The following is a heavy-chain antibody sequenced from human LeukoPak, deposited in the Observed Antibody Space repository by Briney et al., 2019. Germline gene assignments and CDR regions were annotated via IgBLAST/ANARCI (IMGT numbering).Heavy chain of an antibody. V-gene: IGHV1-69*13. Sequence: ASVKVSCKASGGTFSSYAISWVRQAPGQGLEWMGGIIPIFGTANYAQKFQGRVTITADESTSTAYMELSSLRSEDTAVYYCARDNCSSTSCYTGYYYYYYMDVWGKGTTVTVSS. CDR2: IIPIFGTA. D-gene: IGHD2-2*02. CDR3: ARDNCSSTSCYTGYYYYYYMDV. J-gene: IGHJ6*03. CDR1: GGTFSSYA.